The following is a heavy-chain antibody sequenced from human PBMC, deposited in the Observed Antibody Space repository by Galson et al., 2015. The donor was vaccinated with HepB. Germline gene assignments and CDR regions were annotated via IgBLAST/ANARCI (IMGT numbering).Heavy chain of an antibody. D-gene: IGHD2-2*01. CDR1: GFTFSSYA. J-gene: IGHJ6*02. Sequence: SLRLSCAASGFTFSSYALSWVRRTPGKGLEWVSAISASGSSTYYADSVKGRCPISRDYSMNTLYLQENSLRAEDTAVYYCAKARHTDYQGVYYYAMDVWGQGTTVTVSS. V-gene: IGHV3-23*01. CDR3: AKARHTDYQGVYYYAMDV. CDR2: ISASGSST.